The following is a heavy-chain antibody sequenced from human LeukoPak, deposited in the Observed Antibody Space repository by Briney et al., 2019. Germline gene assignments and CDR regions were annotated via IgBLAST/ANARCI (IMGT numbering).Heavy chain of an antibody. CDR3: AKDPLGGGSSLINWFDS. CDR2: IGAYAART. CDR1: GFDFSSYA. Sequence: GGSLRLSCVASGFDFSSYAMTWVRQAPGRGLEWFSTIGAYAARTYYADSVKGRFTTSRENSKNTLSLQMNSLRAEDTALYYCAKDPLGGGSSLINWFDSWGQGVWVTVSS. D-gene: IGHD1-26*01. J-gene: IGHJ5*01. V-gene: IGHV3-23*01.